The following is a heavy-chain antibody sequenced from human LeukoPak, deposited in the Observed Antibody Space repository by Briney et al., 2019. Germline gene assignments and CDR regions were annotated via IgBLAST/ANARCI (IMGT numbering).Heavy chain of an antibody. CDR2: IYYSGST. Sequence: SETLSLTCTVSGGSISSYYWSWIRQPPGKGLEWIGYIYYSGSTNYNPSLKSRVTLSVDTSKNQFSLKLSSVTAADTAVYYCARDDCSGGSCYFFDYWGQGTLVTVSS. V-gene: IGHV4-59*01. CDR3: ARDDCSGGSCYFFDY. CDR1: GGSISSYY. D-gene: IGHD2-15*01. J-gene: IGHJ4*02.